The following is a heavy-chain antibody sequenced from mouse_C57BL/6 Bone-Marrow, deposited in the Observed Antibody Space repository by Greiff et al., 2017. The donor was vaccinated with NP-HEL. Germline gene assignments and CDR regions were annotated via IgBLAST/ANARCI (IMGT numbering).Heavy chain of an antibody. Sequence: VQLQQSGAELVRPGASVKLSCTASGFNIKDYYMHWVKQRPEQGLEWIGRFDPEDGDTEYAPKFQGKATMTADTSSNTAYLQLSSLTSEDTAVYYCTTDYYGSSIYWYFDVWGTGTTVTVSS. D-gene: IGHD1-1*01. V-gene: IGHV14-1*01. CDR1: GFNIKDYY. CDR3: TTDYYGSSIYWYFDV. CDR2: FDPEDGDT. J-gene: IGHJ1*03.